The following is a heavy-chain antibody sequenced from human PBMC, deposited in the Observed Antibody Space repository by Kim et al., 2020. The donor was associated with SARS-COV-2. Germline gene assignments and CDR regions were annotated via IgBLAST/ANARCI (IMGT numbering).Heavy chain of an antibody. Sequence: SNPSLMSRVTISVDTSKNQFSLKLSSVTGADTAVYYCARGLVQVGGFDPWGQGTLVTVSS. D-gene: IGHD6-13*01. V-gene: IGHV4-34*01. J-gene: IGHJ5*02. CDR3: ARGLVQVGGFDP.